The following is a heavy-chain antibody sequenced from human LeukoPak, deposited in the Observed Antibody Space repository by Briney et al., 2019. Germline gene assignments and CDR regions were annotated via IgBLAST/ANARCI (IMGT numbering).Heavy chain of an antibody. Sequence: GGSLRLSCAASGFTFNSHAMNWVRQAPGKGLEWVSAISGSDGSTYYADSVKGRFTISRDNSKNTLYLQMNSLRAEDTAVYHCAKGKGYSSSSSDHWSQGTLVTVSS. CDR2: ISGSDGST. J-gene: IGHJ5*02. V-gene: IGHV3-23*01. CDR1: GFTFNSHA. D-gene: IGHD6-6*01. CDR3: AKGKGYSSSSSDH.